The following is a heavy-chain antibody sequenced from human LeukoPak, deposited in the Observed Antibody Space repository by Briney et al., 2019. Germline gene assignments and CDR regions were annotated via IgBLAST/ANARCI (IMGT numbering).Heavy chain of an antibody. CDR2: ISSSSSYI. J-gene: IGHJ4*02. D-gene: IGHD6-19*01. CDR1: GFTFSSYS. V-gene: IGHV3-21*01. CDR3: ASLSSGWYTPFDY. Sequence: GGSLRLSCAASGFTFSSYSMNWARQAPGKGLEWVSSISSSSSYIYYADSVKGRFTISRDNAKNSLYLQMNSLRAEDTAVYYCASLSSGWYTPFDYWGQGTLVTVSS.